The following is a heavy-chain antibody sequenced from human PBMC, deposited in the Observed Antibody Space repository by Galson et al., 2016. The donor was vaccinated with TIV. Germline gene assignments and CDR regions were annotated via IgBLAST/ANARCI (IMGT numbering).Heavy chain of an antibody. CDR2: IYYTGST. J-gene: IGHJ4*02. D-gene: IGHD6-6*01. Sequence: PPGKGLEWIATIYYTGSTYYNPSLKTPVSISVDTSRNQFSLNLSSVTAADTAVYFCARTAGAGIAARVLFDYWGQGTLVTVSS. V-gene: IGHV4-39*07. CDR3: ARTAGAGIAARVLFDY.